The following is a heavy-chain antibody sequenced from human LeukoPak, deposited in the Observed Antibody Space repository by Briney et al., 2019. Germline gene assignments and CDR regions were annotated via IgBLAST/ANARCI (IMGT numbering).Heavy chain of an antibody. CDR1: GGSISSYY. Sequence: SETLSLTCTVSGGSISSYYWSWIRQPPGKGLEWIGYIYYSGSTNYNPSLKSRVTISVDTSKNQFPLKLISVTAADTAVYYCARHSGSILRYCFDYWGQGTLVTVCS. V-gene: IGHV4-59*08. D-gene: IGHD3-10*01. CDR2: IYYSGST. CDR3: ARHSGSILRYCFDY. J-gene: IGHJ4*02.